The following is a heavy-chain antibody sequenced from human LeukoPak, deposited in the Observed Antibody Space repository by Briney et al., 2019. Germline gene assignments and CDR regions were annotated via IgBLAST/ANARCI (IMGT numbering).Heavy chain of an antibody. J-gene: IGHJ6*03. Sequence: GESLKISCKGSGYSFTSYWIGWVRQMPGKGLEWMGIIYPGDSDTRYSPSFQGQVTISADKSISTAYLQWSSLKASDTAMYYCARLGGSSIDYYYYMDVWGKGTMVTVSS. CDR1: GYSFTSYW. CDR3: ARLGGSSIDYYYYMDV. V-gene: IGHV5-51*01. CDR2: IYPGDSDT. D-gene: IGHD6-6*01.